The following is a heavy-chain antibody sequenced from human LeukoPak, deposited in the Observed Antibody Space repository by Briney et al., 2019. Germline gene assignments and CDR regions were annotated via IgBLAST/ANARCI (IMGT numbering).Heavy chain of an antibody. Sequence: SETLSLTCAVSGGSISSSNWWSWVRQPPGKGLEWIGEIYHSGSTNYNPSLKSRVTISVDTSKNQFSLKLSSVTAADTAVYYCTRGSIAYYYMDVWGEGTTVTISS. V-gene: IGHV4-4*02. J-gene: IGHJ6*03. CDR3: TRGSIAYYYMDV. D-gene: IGHD3-22*01. CDR2: IYHSGST. CDR1: GGSISSSNW.